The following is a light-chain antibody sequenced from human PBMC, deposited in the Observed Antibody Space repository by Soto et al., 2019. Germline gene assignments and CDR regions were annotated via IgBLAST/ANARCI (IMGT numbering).Light chain of an antibody. Sequence: EIVFTHSPSTLSLSPGERATLSCRASQSVSSYLAWYQQKPGQAPRLPIYGASTRATGIPARFSGSGSGTDFTLTISSLQPEDFAVYYCQQYNNWPPPFGQGTKVDIK. V-gene: IGKV3-15*01. CDR2: GAS. CDR1: QSVSSY. CDR3: QQYNNWPPP. J-gene: IGKJ1*01.